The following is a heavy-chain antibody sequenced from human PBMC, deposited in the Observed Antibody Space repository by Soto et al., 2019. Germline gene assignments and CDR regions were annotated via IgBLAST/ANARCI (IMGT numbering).Heavy chain of an antibody. J-gene: IGHJ5*02. D-gene: IGHD3-10*01. CDR1: GFTFSSYA. V-gene: IGHV3-23*01. Sequence: TGGSLRLSCAASGFTFSSYAMSWVRQAPGKGLEWVSAISGSGGSTYYADSVKGRFTISRDNSKNTLYLQMNSLRAEDTAVYYCAKDSPPRDSMVRGVIGFNWFDPWGQGTLVTVSS. CDR3: AKDSPPRDSMVRGVIGFNWFDP. CDR2: ISGSGGST.